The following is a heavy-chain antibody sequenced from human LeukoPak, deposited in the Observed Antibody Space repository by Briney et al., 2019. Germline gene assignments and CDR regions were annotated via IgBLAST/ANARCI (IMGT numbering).Heavy chain of an antibody. CDR1: GFTFSRYA. CDR2: ISYDANIGSNK. D-gene: IGHD3-3*01. V-gene: IGHV3-30-3*01. CDR3: ARDGGYDFWSGYYQDY. J-gene: IGHJ4*02. Sequence: PGRSLRLSCATSGFTFSRYAMHWVRQAPGKGLEWVALISYDANIGSNKYYADSVKGRFTISRDNSKNTLYLQMNGLRAEDTAVYYCARDGGYDFWSGYYQDYWGQGTLVTVSS.